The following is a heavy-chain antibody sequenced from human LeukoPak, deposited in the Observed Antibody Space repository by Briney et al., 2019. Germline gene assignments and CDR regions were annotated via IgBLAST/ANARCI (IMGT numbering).Heavy chain of an antibody. D-gene: IGHD2-2*01. V-gene: IGHV3-23*01. CDR1: GFTFNTYA. CDR3: AKISPVGGLASW. Sequence: SGGSLRLSCAASGFTFNTYAFSWVRQAPGKGLEWVSSISGTGGVTYYADSVKGRFTISRDNSKNILYLQMNSLRAEDTALYYRAKISPVGGLASWWGQGTLVTVSS. CDR2: ISGTGGVT. J-gene: IGHJ4*02.